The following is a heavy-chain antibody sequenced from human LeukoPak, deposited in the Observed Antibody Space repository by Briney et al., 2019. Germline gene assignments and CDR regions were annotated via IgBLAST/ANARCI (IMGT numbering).Heavy chain of an antibody. J-gene: IGHJ4*02. CDR3: AREVYCSHTTCYYFDY. CDR2: ISDSSRYI. D-gene: IGHD2/OR15-2a*01. V-gene: IGHV3-21*01. CDR1: GFTFSSYS. Sequence: GGSLRLSCAASGFTFSSYSMNWVRQAPGKGLEWVSSISDSSRYIFYADSVKGRFTISRDNAKNSLYLQMNSLRAEDTAVYYFAREVYCSHTTCYYFDYWGLGTLVTVSS.